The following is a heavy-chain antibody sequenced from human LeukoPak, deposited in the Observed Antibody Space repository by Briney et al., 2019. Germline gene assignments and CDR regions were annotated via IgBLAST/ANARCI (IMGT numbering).Heavy chain of an antibody. CDR1: GYTFTSYD. V-gene: IGHV1-18*01. CDR3: ARDLGTTVTTYY. CDR2: ISACNGNT. D-gene: IGHD4-17*01. J-gene: IGHJ4*02. Sequence: ASVKVSCKASGYTFTSYDISWVRQAPGQGLEWMGWISACNGNTNYAQKLQGRVTMTTDTSTSTAYMELRSLRSDDTAVYYCARDLGTTVTTYYWGQGTLVTVSS.